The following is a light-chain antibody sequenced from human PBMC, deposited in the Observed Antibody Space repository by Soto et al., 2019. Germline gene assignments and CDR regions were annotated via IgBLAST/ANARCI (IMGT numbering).Light chain of an antibody. V-gene: IGKV3-20*01. J-gene: IGKJ4*01. CDR1: QTVRNSY. CDR2: DAS. CDR3: QQFSSYPLT. Sequence: VLTQSPGTLSLSPGERATLSCRAIQTVRNSYLAWYQQKPGQAPRLLIYDASSRATGIPDRFSGGGSGTDFILTISRLEPEDFAVYYCQQFSSYPLTFGGGTKVDI.